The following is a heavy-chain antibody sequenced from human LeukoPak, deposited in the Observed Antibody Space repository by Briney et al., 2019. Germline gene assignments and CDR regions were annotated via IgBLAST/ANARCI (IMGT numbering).Heavy chain of an antibody. J-gene: IGHJ4*02. CDR3: AKDWQYGSGNYYNYFDY. V-gene: IGHV3-23*01. CDR1: GFTFSSYA. D-gene: IGHD3-10*01. Sequence: GGSLRLSCAASGFTFSSYAMSWVRQAPGKGLEWVSAISGSGGSTYYADSVKGRFTISRDNSKNTLYLQMNSLRAEDTAVYYCAKDWQYGSGNYYNYFDYWGQGTLVTVSS. CDR2: ISGSGGST.